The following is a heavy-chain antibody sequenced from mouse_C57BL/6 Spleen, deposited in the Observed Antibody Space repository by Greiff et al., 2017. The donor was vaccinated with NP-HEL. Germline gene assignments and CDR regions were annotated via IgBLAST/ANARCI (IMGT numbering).Heavy chain of an antibody. D-gene: IGHD1-1*01. V-gene: IGHV1-74*01. CDR3: AHITTVVDYFDY. J-gene: IGHJ2*01. CDR1: FSPFPLSF. CDR2: IHPSYIDT. Sequence: QLQQPGAELVKPRASAPSSLPSSFSPFPLSFLPFFPPLPFPCLDCILIIHPSYIDTNYNQKFKGKATLTVDKSSSTAYMQLSSLTSEDSAVYYCAHITTVVDYFDYWGQGTTLTVSS.